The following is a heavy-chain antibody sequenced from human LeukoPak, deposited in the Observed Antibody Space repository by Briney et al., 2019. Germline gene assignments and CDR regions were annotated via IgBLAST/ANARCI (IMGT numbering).Heavy chain of an antibody. D-gene: IGHD5-18*01. CDR3: ARDLVGTAMASDY. CDR1: GYTFTSYD. CDR2: MNPNSGNT. J-gene: IGHJ4*02. V-gene: IGHV1-8*01. Sequence: ASVKVSCKASGYTFTSYDINWVRQATGQGLEWMGWMNPNSGNTGYAQKFQGRVTMTRDMSTSTVYMELSSLRSEDTAVYYCARDLVGTAMASDYWGQGTLVTVSS.